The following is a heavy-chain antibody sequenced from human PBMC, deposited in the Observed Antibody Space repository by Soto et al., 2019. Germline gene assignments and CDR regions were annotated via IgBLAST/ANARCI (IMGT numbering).Heavy chain of an antibody. Sequence: QVQVVQSGAEVKKPGASVKVACKASGYTFSTFGLSWVRQAPGQGLEWMGWISVEKGDTNSAQKLQDRVTMTTDTPTGTAYIELRSLTSDNKAVYYCARCDCSVGSCFTCWHFDLWGRGTLVPVSS. J-gene: IGHJ2*01. CDR2: ISVEKGDT. CDR1: GYTFSTFG. V-gene: IGHV1-18*01. D-gene: IGHD2-15*01. CDR3: ARCDCSVGSCFTCWHFDL.